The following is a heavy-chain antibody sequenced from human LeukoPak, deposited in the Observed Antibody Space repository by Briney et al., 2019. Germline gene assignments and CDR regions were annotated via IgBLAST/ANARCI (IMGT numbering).Heavy chain of an antibody. CDR1: GGPISSYY. J-gene: IGHJ1*01. CDR3: ARDGISGSYYAEYFQH. CDR2: IYYTGST. V-gene: IGHV4-59*01. D-gene: IGHD1-26*01. Sequence: PSETLSLTCTVSGGPISSYYWSWIRQPPGKGLEWIGYIYYTGSTNYNPSLKSRVTISVDTSKNRFSLKLSSVTAADTAVYYCARDGISGSYYAEYFQHWGQGTLVTVSS.